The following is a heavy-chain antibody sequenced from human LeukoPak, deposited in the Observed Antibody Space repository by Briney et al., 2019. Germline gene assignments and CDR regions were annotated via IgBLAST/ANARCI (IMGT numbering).Heavy chain of an antibody. V-gene: IGHV4-61*02. J-gene: IGHJ6*03. Sequence: SETLSLTCTVPGGSISSGSYYWSWIRQPAGKGLEWIGRIYTSGSTNYNPSLKSRVTISVDTSKNQFSLKLSSVTAADTAVYYCARAILDIVVVPAAAYYYYYMDVWGKGTTVTVSS. CDR3: ARAILDIVVVPAAAYYYYYMDV. D-gene: IGHD2-2*01. CDR1: GGSISSGSYY. CDR2: IYTSGST.